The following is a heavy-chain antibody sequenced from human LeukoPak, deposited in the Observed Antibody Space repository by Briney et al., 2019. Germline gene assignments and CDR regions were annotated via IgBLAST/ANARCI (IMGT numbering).Heavy chain of an antibody. J-gene: IGHJ6*03. D-gene: IGHD3-10*01. CDR3: AKDGPWHYYGSGAKNYYYYYMDV. V-gene: IGHV3-48*03. Sequence: GGSLRLSCAASGFAFGNYEMKWVRQAPGKGLAWISYISSSGKTVYYADSVKGRFTISRDNAKNTLYLQMNSLRAEGTAVYYCAKDGPWHYYGSGAKNYYYYYMDVWGKGTTVTISS. CDR1: GFAFGNYE. CDR2: ISSSGKTV.